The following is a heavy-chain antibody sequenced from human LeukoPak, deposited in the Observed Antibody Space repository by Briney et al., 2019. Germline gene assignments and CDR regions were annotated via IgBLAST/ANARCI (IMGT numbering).Heavy chain of an antibody. V-gene: IGHV4-38-2*01. J-gene: IGHJ5*02. D-gene: IGHD3-10*01. CDR1: GYSITDGYD. Sequence: SETLSLSCAVSGYSITDGYDWGWIRQPPGKGPEYIGFVYHSGSTYYNPSLRRRVAMSVDTSKNQFSLNLTSVTAADTAVYFCARVVGSYSPKNWFDPWGQGTLVTVSS. CDR2: VYHSGST. CDR3: ARVVGSYSPKNWFDP.